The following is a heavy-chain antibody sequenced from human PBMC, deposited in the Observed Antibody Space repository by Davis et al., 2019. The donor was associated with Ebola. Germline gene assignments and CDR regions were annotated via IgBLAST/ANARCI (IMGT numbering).Heavy chain of an antibody. J-gene: IGHJ5*02. Sequence: MPGGSLRLSCTVSGGSITSISYFWGWIRQPPGKGLEWIGSAHYSGSSYYNPSLRSRVTISEDTSKNQFSLKLTSVTAADTAIYYCARLRSPLSAITEPLTDPWGQGTLVTVSS. D-gene: IGHD1-14*01. CDR2: AHYSGSS. CDR1: GGSITSISYF. CDR3: ARLRSPLSAITEPLTDP. V-gene: IGHV4-39*01.